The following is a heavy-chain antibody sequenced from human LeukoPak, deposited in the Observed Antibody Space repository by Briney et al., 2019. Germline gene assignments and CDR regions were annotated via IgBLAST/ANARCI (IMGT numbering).Heavy chain of an antibody. V-gene: IGHV3-9*01. CDR2: ISWNSGSI. D-gene: IGHD3-22*01. Sequence: PGRSLRLSCAASGFTFDDYAMHWVRQAPGKGLEWVSGISWNSGSIGYADSVKGRLTISRDNAKNSLYLQMNSLRAEDTALYYCAKGGYYHWYFDLWGRGTLVTVSS. CDR3: AKGGYYHWYFDL. CDR1: GFTFDDYA. J-gene: IGHJ2*01.